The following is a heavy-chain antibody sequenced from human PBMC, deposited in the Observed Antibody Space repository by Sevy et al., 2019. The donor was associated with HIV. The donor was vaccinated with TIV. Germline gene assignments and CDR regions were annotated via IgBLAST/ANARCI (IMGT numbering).Heavy chain of an antibody. Sequence: GESLKISCAASGFTFSSYGMHWVRQAPGKGLEWVAVIWNDRSNKEYADSVKGRFTISRDNSKNTLYLQMNSLRAEDTAVYYCASLPNNYYDSGGYSGNDAFDTWGQGTMVTVSS. CDR2: IWNDRSNK. CDR3: ASLPNNYYDSGGYSGNDAFDT. V-gene: IGHV3-33*01. J-gene: IGHJ3*02. D-gene: IGHD3-22*01. CDR1: GFTFSSYG.